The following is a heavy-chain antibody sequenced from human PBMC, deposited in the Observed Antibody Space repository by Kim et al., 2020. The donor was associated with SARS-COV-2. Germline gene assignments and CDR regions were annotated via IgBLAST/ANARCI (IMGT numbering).Heavy chain of an antibody. CDR2: IYYSGST. CDR1: GGSISSSSYY. J-gene: IGHJ4*02. CDR3: ARQRPPFYDYVWGSYRYPFVY. D-gene: IGHD3-16*02. Sequence: SETLSLTCTVSGGSISSSSYYWGWIRQPPGKGLEWIGSIYYSGSTYYNPSLKSRVTISVDTSKNQFSLKLRSVTAADTAVYYCARQRPPFYDYVWGSYRYPFVYWGQGTLVTVSS. V-gene: IGHV4-39*01.